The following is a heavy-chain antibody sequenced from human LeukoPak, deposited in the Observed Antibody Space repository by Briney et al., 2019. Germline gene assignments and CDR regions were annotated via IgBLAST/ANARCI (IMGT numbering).Heavy chain of an antibody. V-gene: IGHV3-23*01. CDR2: VNTTGNRT. CDR1: GFTFSNFA. CDR3: AKDRVVGTTTSFYFDL. D-gene: IGHD1-26*01. J-gene: IGHJ4*02. Sequence: GGSLRLSCAASGFTFSNFAMTWVRQAPGMGLEWVSGVNTTGNRTYYADSVKGRFTISRDNSKNTLYLQMDSLRVEDTAIYYCAKDRVVGTTTSFYFDLWGQGTLVTVSS.